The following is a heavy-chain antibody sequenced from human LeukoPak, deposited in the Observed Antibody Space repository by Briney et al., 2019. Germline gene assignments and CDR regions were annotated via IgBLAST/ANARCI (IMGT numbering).Heavy chain of an antibody. CDR1: GGSISSGDYY. J-gene: IGHJ4*02. V-gene: IGHV4-31*03. CDR2: IHYSGST. D-gene: IGHD5-12*01. CDR3: ARVIGYDQLDY. Sequence: SETLSLTCSVSGGSISSGDYYWSWIRQHPGKGLEWIGYIHYSGSTYYNPSLKSRASISVSTSKNLFLLQLSSVAAADTAVYYCARVIGYDQLDYWGQGTLVTVSS.